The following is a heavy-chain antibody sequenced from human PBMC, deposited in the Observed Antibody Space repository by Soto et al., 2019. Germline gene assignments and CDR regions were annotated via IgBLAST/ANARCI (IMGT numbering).Heavy chain of an antibody. Sequence: GGSLRLSCAASGFTFSSYWMHWVRQAPGKGPVWVSRINSDGSTATYADAVKGRFTISRDTAKNTLYLQMNSLRAEDTAVYYCGIIGGPRPGIYLFDYWGQGTLVTVSS. D-gene: IGHD3-10*01. J-gene: IGHJ4*02. CDR1: GFTFSSYW. CDR2: INSDGSTA. CDR3: GIIGGPRPGIYLFDY. V-gene: IGHV3-74*01.